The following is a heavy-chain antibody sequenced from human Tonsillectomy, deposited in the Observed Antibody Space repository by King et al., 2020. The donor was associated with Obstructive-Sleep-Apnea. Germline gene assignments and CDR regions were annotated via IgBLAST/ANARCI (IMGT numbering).Heavy chain of an antibody. CDR1: GGSISSGGHY. CDR3: ARGEETYYSDY. V-gene: IGHV4-31*03. CDR2: IYYSGST. J-gene: IGHJ4*02. Sequence: QLQESGPGLVKPSQTLSLTCTVSGGSISSGGHYWSWIRQHPGKGLEWFGYIYYSGSTYYNPSLKSRVTMSVDTSKNQFSLKLSSVTAADTAVYYCARGEETYYSDYWGQGTLVTVSS.